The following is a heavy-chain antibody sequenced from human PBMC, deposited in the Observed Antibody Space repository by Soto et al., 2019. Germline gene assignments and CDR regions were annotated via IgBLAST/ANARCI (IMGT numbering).Heavy chain of an antibody. J-gene: IGHJ4*02. CDR1: GGSISGSRYF. CDR2: IYYSGST. D-gene: IGHD3-22*01. Sequence: SQTLSLTCTVSGGSISGSRYFWIWIRQPPGKGLEWIGSIYYSGSTYYNPPLKSRVTISVDTSQTQFSLNLSSVTAADTAVYYGASLGGYYSALASWGQGTLVPGSS. CDR3: ASLGGYYSALAS. V-gene: IGHV4-39*07.